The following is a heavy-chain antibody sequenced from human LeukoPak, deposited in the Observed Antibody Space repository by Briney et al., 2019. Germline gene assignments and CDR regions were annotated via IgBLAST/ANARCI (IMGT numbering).Heavy chain of an antibody. CDR1: GYTFISYG. J-gene: IGHJ4*02. D-gene: IGHD6-19*01. V-gene: IGHV1-18*01. Sequence: GASVKVSCKASGYTFISYGISWVRQAPGQGLEWMGWISAYNGNTNYAQKLQGRVTMTTDTSTSTAYMELSSLRSEDTAVYYCARGAEWLVIGFADYWGQGTLVTVSS. CDR3: ARGAEWLVIGFADY. CDR2: ISAYNGNT.